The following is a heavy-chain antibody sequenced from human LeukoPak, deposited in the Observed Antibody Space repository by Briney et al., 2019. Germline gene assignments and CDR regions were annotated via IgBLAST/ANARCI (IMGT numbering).Heavy chain of an antibody. CDR2: IYYSGST. CDR1: GGSISSSSYY. J-gene: IGHJ4*02. CDR3: ARHGSLEWYIIEYYFDY. D-gene: IGHD3-3*01. Sequence: SETLSLTCTVSGGSISSSSYYWGWIRQPPGKGLEWIGSIYYSGSTYYNPSLKSRVTISVDTSKNQFSLKLSSVTAADTAVYYCARHGSLEWYIIEYYFDYCDQGNLVTVSS. V-gene: IGHV4-39*01.